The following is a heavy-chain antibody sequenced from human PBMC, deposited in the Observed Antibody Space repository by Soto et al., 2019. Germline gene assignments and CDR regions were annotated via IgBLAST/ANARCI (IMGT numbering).Heavy chain of an antibody. D-gene: IGHD2-15*01. J-gene: IGHJ4*02. CDR1: GFTFSSYA. V-gene: IGHV4-59*01. CDR3: ARGWWPSFDF. Sequence: PGGSLRLSCAASGFTFSSYAMSWIRQPPGKGLEWIGYIYYSGSTNYNPSLKSRVTISVDTSKNQFSLKLSSVTAADTAVYYCARGWWPSFDFWGRGTLVTVSS. CDR2: IYYSGST.